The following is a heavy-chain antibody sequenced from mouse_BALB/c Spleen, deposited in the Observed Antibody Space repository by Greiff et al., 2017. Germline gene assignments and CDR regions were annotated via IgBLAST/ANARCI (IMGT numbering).Heavy chain of an antibody. J-gene: IGHJ3*01. CDR3: AKGYYGSSHQAWFAY. CDR1: GYTFTSYV. CDR2: INPYNDGT. D-gene: IGHD1-1*01. V-gene: IGHV1-14*01. Sequence: VQLKESGPELVKPGASVKMSCKASGYTFTSYVMHWVKQKPGQGLEWIGYINPYNDGTKYNEKFKGKATLTSDKSSSTAYMELSSLTSEDSAVYYVAKGYYGSSHQAWFAYWGQGTLVTVSA.